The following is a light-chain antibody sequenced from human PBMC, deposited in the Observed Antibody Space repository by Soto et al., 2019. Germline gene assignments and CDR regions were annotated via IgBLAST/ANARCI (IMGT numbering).Light chain of an antibody. Sequence: IQMPHSPSTLSVSLLYRITITFLASEDIDTSLAWFQQRPGKAPKVLIAGASGLMNGVPSTFSGSGSGTEFALTISSVQPDDFATYFCQNYDTFSWKCGKGTKGDIK. J-gene: IGKJ1*01. CDR1: EDIDTS. CDR3: QNYDTFSWK. V-gene: IGKV1-5*01. CDR2: GAS.